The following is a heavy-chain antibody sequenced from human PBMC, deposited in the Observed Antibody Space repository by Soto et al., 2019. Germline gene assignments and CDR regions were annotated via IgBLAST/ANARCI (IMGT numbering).Heavy chain of an antibody. CDR1: GGSIGTGSYY. CDR2: IYYSGST. J-gene: IGHJ4*02. V-gene: IGHV4-61*01. D-gene: IGHD6-19*01. CDR3: ARHSVAGPHLDY. Sequence: SETLSLTCTVSGGSIGTGSYYWSWIRQHPGKGLEWIGYIYYSGSTNYNPSLKSRVTISVDTSKNQFSLKLSSVTAADTAVYYCARHSVAGPHLDYWGQGTLVTVSS.